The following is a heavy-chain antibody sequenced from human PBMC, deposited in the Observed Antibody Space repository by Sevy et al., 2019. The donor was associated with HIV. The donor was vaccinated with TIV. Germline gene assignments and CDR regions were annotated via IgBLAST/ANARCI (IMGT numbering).Heavy chain of an antibody. CDR2: INWNGGVT. J-gene: IGHJ4*02. D-gene: IGHD3-10*01. CDR3: AKHKTTTGRYYLGH. V-gene: IGHV3-43D*04. Sequence: GGSLRLSCAVSGFTFDDYVMHWVRQAPGKGLEWVSLINWNGGVTYYSDSVKGRFTISRDNSKNTLFLQMNSLRTEDSALYYCAKHKTTTGRYYLGHWGLGTLVTVSS. CDR1: GFTFDDYV.